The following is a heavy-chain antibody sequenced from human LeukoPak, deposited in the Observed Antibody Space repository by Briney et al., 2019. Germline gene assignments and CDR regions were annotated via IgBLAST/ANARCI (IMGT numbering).Heavy chain of an antibody. D-gene: IGHD3-10*01. J-gene: IGHJ4*02. CDR1: GYSFTSHY. CDR3: ARNFHGSGSYLDY. Sequence: ASVKVSCKASGYSFTSHYMHWVRQAPGQGLEWLRLINPSGSSTLYAQKFQGRVTMTRDMSTTTDYMELSSLRSEDTAVYYCARNFHGSGSYLDYWGQGTLVTVSS. CDR2: INPSGSST. V-gene: IGHV1-46*01.